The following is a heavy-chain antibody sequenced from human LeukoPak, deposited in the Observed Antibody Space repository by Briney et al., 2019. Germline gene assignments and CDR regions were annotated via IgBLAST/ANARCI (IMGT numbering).Heavy chain of an antibody. CDR2: IYYSGST. CDR1: GGSISSGGYY. Sequence: SETLSLTCTVSGGSISSGGYYWSWIRQHPGKGLEWIGYIYYSGSTYYHPSLKSRVTISVDTSKNQFSLKLSSVTAADTAVYYCARYDSSGYYNIEGFDPWGQGTLVTVSS. J-gene: IGHJ5*02. CDR3: ARYDSSGYYNIEGFDP. V-gene: IGHV4-31*03. D-gene: IGHD3-22*01.